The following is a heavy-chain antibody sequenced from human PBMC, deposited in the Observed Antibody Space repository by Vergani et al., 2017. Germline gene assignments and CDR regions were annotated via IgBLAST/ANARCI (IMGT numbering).Heavy chain of an antibody. V-gene: IGHV4-39*01. Sequence: QLQLQESGPGLVKPSATLSLTCSVSGASIRSSNYYWGWIRQPPGKGLEWIASIYYSGSTYYNPSLTSRVTISVDTSKNQFSLKLSSVTAADTAVYFCARHSTVEWLVKLGWIDPGGQGILVTVSS. CDR3: ARHSTVEWLVKLGWIDP. J-gene: IGHJ5*02. CDR2: IYYSGST. D-gene: IGHD6-19*01. CDR1: GASIRSSNYY.